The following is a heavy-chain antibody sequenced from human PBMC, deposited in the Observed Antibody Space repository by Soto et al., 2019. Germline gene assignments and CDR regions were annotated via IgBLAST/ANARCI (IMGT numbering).Heavy chain of an antibody. CDR1: GGFVTTSDW. J-gene: IGHJ4*02. CDR3: ATRPPGGQWYGVFDY. Sequence: SETLSLTCTVSGGFVTTSDWWTWVRQSPATGLEWIGEIHYRGTANYNPSLKSRVAISIDNSKNQFSLTLNSVTAADTAMYYCATRPPGGQWYGVFDYWGQGALVTAPQ. D-gene: IGHD2-15*01. CDR2: IHYRGTA. V-gene: IGHV4-4*02.